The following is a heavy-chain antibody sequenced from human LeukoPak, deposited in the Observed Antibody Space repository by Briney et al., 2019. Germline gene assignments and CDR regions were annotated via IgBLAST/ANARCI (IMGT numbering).Heavy chain of an antibody. CDR2: INSDGRST. J-gene: IGHJ6*03. D-gene: IGHD3-22*01. Sequence: GGSLRLSCAASGFTFSSYWMHWVRQAPGKGLVGVSRINSDGRSTNYADSVKGRFTISRDNAKNSLYLQMSGLSAEDTAVYYCARDSVYSDSTGLDYMDVWGKGTTVTVSS. CDR1: GFTFSSYW. V-gene: IGHV3-74*01. CDR3: ARDSVYSDSTGLDYMDV.